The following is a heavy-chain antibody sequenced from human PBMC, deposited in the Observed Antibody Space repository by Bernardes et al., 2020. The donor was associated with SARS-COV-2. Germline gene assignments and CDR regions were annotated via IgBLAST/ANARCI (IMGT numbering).Heavy chain of an antibody. J-gene: IGHJ2*01. CDR1: GFTFDDYA. D-gene: IGHD3-9*01. CDR3: AKAASITDILTGYLITYWYFDL. CDR2: ISWNSGSI. V-gene: IGHV3-9*01. Sequence: GGSLRLSCAASGFTFDDYAMHWVRQAPGKGLEWVSGISWNSGSIGYADSVKGRFTISRDNAKNSLYLQMNSLRAEDTALYYCAKAASITDILTGYLITYWYFDLWGRGTLVTVSS.